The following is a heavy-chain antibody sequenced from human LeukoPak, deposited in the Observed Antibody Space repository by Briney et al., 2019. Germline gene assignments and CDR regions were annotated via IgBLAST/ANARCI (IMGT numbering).Heavy chain of an antibody. D-gene: IGHD1-26*01. J-gene: IGHJ4*02. V-gene: IGHV3-30*04. CDR3: ARGPLKWELRFDY. CDR1: GFTFSSYA. Sequence: GRSLRLSCAASGFTFSSYAMHWARQAPGKGLEWVAVISYDGSNKYYADSVKGRFTISRDNSKNTLYLQMNSLRAEDTAVYYCARGPLKWELRFDYWGQGTLVTVSS. CDR2: ISYDGSNK.